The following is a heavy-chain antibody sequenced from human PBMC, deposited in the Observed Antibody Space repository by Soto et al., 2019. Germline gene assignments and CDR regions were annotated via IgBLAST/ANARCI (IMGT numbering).Heavy chain of an antibody. CDR3: ARGFEMVWFDY. Sequence: GGSLRLSCAASGFTFSSYAMHWVRQAPGKGLEWVAVISYDGSNKYYADSVKGRFTISRDNSKNTLYLQMNSLRAEDTAVYYCARGFEMVWFDYWGQGTLVTVSS. D-gene: IGHD3-10*01. V-gene: IGHV3-30-3*01. J-gene: IGHJ4*02. CDR2: ISYDGSNK. CDR1: GFTFSSYA.